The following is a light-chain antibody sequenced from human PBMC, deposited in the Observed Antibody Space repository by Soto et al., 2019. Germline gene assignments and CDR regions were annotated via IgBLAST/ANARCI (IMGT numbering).Light chain of an antibody. CDR2: GAS. Sequence: EIVLTQSPGTLSLSPGERATLSCRASQSVSSSYLVWYQQKPGQAPRLLISGASSRATGISDRFSGSGSGTDFTLTISRLDPEDFALYYCQQHTSSPHMYTFGQGTKLEIK. CDR1: QSVSSSY. V-gene: IGKV3-20*01. CDR3: QQHTSSPHMYT. J-gene: IGKJ2*01.